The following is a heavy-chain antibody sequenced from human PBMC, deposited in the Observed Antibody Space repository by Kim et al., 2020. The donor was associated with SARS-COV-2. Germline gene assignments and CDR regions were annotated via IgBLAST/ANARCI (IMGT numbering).Heavy chain of an antibody. D-gene: IGHD5-18*01. CDR1: GFTFNNFG. CDR2: ISYDGSNK. CDR3: AKDRSWIQPVSCRVD. Sequence: GGSLRLSCAASGFTFNNFGMHWVRQAPGKGLEWVAVISYDGSNKYYADSVKGRFTISRDNSKNTLSLQMNSLGAEDTAVYYCAKDRSWIQPVSCRVDWG. J-gene: IGHJ6*01. V-gene: IGHV3-30*18.